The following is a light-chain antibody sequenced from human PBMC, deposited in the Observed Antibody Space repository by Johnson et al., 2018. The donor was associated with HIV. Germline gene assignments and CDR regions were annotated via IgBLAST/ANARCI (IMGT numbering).Light chain of an antibody. CDR3: GTWDSSLSDHV. Sequence: QSVLTQPPSVSAAPGQKVTISCSGSSSNIGNNYVSWYQQFPGTAPKLLIYDNNNPPSGIPDRFSGSKSGTPATLCITGLCPEDEADYYCGTWDSSLSDHVFGTGTKVTVL. CDR2: DNN. CDR1: SSNIGNNY. J-gene: IGLJ1*01. V-gene: IGLV1-51*01.